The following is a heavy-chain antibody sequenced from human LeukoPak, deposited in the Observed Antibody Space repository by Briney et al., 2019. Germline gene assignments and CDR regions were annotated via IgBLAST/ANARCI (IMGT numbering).Heavy chain of an antibody. CDR1: AVSISSYY. V-gene: IGHV4-59*08. D-gene: IGHD3-3*01. CDR3: ARQRRVDWFDP. CDR2: MYYGGDT. J-gene: IGHJ5*02. Sequence: SETLSLTCAVSAVSISSYYWSWIRQPPGKGLEWIGYMYYGGDTKYNPSLKSRVTISVDTSKSQFSLKLISVTAADTAVYYCARQRRVDWFDPWGQGTLVTVSS.